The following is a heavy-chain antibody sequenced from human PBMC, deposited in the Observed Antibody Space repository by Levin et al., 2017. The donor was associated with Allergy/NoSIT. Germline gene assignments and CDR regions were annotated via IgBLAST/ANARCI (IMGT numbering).Heavy chain of an antibody. CDR3: TTWALRLITFDI. CDR2: IKSKNDGETV. V-gene: IGHV3-15*01. J-gene: IGHJ3*02. D-gene: IGHD5-12*01. Sequence: GGSLRLSCAASGFTFSNAWMSWVRQAPGKGLEWVGRIKSKNDGETVDYAAPVKGRFTISRDDSRNTLYLQMNSLKTEDTAVYYYTTWALRLITFDIWGQGTMVTVSS. CDR1: GFTFSNAW.